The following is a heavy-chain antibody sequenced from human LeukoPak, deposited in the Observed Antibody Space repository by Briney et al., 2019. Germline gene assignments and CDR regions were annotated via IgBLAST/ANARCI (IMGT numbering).Heavy chain of an antibody. Sequence: PGGSLRLSCAVSGLTFSNYWMHWVRQAPGKGLEWVAVISYDGSNKYYADSVKGRFTISRDNSKNTLYLQMNSLRAEDTAVYYCAKDSSRRDSGSYYGYLFDYWGQGTLVTVSS. V-gene: IGHV3-30*18. D-gene: IGHD1-26*01. J-gene: IGHJ4*02. CDR3: AKDSSRRDSGSYYGYLFDY. CDR2: ISYDGSNK. CDR1: GLTFSNYW.